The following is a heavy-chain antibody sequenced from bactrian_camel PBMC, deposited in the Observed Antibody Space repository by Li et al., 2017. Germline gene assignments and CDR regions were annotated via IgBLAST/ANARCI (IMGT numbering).Heavy chain of an antibody. V-gene: IGHV3S40*01. CDR1: GFSFSSYY. D-gene: IGHD5*01. CDR2: ISCDGGT. Sequence: VQLVESGGDLVQPEGSLRLSCVASGFSFSSYYMSWVRQAAGKQRKWVSSISCDGGTFYADSVKGRFTMYRDKTKNLVALQMYRLKSEESGVYYCVNIRNGVLGSGTQVTVS. J-gene: IGHJ4*01.